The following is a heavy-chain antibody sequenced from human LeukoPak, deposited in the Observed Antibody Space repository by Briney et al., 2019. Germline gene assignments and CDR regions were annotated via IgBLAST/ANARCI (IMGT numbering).Heavy chain of an antibody. CDR3: ARGGYDILTGYYMFDY. CDR1: GGSINSYY. D-gene: IGHD3-9*01. CDR2: IHYTGST. J-gene: IGHJ4*02. Sequence: PSETLSLTCTVSGGSINSYYWSWIRQPPGKGLECIGYIHYTGSTNYNPSLKSRVTISVDTSKNQSSLKLSSVTAADTAVYYCARGGYDILTGYYMFDYWGQGTLVTVSS. V-gene: IGHV4-59*01.